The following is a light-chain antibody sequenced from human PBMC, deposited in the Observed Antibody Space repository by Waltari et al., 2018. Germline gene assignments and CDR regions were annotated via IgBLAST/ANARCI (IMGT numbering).Light chain of an antibody. J-gene: IGLJ2*01. CDR3: AAWDDSLNGPL. CDR2: SNN. Sequence: QSVLTQPPSASGTPGQRVTISCSGSSSNIGRNTVNWYQQLPGTAPKLLIYSNNQRPSGVPDRFSGSKSGTSGALAISGLQSEDEADYYCAAWDDSLNGPLFGGGTKLTVL. V-gene: IGLV1-44*01. CDR1: SSNIGRNT.